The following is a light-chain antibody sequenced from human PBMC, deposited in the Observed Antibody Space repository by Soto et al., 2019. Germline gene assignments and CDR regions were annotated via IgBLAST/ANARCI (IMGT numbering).Light chain of an antibody. CDR3: QQYENLPT. J-gene: IGKJ5*01. CDR2: DAS. Sequence: DIQMTQSTSTLSASVGDRFTITCRASQSISSWLAWYQQKPGRAPKLLIYDASNLEAGVPSRFRGNGSGTDFTFTISRLQPEDIATYYCQQYENLPTFGQGTLLEIK. V-gene: IGKV1-33*01. CDR1: QSISSW.